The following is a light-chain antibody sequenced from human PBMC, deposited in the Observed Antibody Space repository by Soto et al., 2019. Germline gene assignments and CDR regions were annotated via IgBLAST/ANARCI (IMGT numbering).Light chain of an antibody. Sequence: DIQMTQSPSTLSASVGDRVTITCPASENINKWLAWYQQRPGTVPKLLIYQASNLESGVPARFSGSGSGTDFTLTISSLQPEDFATYYCQHYKISTRYSFGQGTKVEIK. V-gene: IGKV1-5*03. CDR2: QAS. CDR3: QHYKISTRYS. CDR1: ENINKW. J-gene: IGKJ2*03.